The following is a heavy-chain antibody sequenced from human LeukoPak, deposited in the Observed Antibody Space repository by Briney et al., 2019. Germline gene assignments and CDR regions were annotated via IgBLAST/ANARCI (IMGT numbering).Heavy chain of an antibody. Sequence: GGSLRLSCAASGFTFSSYAMSWVRQVPGKGLEWVSAISGSGGSTYYADSVKGRFTISRDNFKNTLYLQMSSLRAEDTAVYYCAKASVPDILNWFDPWGQGTLVTVSS. V-gene: IGHV3-23*01. CDR1: GFTFSSYA. CDR2: ISGSGGST. CDR3: AKASVPDILNWFDP. D-gene: IGHD2-15*01. J-gene: IGHJ5*02.